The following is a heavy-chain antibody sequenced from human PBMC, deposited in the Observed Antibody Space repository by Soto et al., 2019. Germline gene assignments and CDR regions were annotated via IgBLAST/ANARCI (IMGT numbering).Heavy chain of an antibody. J-gene: IGHJ6*03. Sequence: SETLSLTCTVSGGSVSSSDSFWGWIRQAPGKGLQWIGNIPSSGRTYYTPSLKSRVIMSIDASKNQFSLNLSSVTAADTAVYYCARGRRGTKLGRYYYYYMDCWGKGTTVTVSS. CDR3: ARGRRGTKLGRYYYYYMDC. V-gene: IGHV4-39*07. D-gene: IGHD3-16*01. CDR1: GGSVSSSDSF. CDR2: IPSSGRT.